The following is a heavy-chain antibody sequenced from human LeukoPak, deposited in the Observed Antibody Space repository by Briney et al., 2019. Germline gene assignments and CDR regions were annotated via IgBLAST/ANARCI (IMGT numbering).Heavy chain of an antibody. V-gene: IGHV1-18*01. Sequence: ASVKVSCKASGYTFTSYGISWVRQAPGQGLEWMGWISAYNGNTNYAQKLQGRVTMTRDTSTSTVYMELSSLRSEDTAVYYCAREGVEMATIDYFDYWGQGTLVTVSS. J-gene: IGHJ4*02. CDR1: GYTFTSYG. CDR2: ISAYNGNT. CDR3: AREGVEMATIDYFDY. D-gene: IGHD5-12*01.